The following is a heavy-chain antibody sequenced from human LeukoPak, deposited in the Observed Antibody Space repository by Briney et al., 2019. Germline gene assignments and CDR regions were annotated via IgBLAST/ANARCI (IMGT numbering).Heavy chain of an antibody. CDR1: ALTVRSNY. V-gene: IGHV3-66*01. D-gene: IGHD5-24*01. CDR3: ASRDKGYYYGMDV. J-gene: IGHJ6*04. CDR2: LYSSDSK. Sequence: GRSLTLSCPPSALTVRSNYISWVSQAPKEGLEWVSLLYSSDSKYYAESVKGRFTISRDNSKNTLYLQMNSLRAEDRAVYYCASRDKGYYYGMDVWGKGTTVTVSS.